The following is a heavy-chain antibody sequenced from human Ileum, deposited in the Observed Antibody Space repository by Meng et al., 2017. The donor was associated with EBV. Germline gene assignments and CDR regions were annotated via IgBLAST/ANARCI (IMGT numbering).Heavy chain of an antibody. V-gene: IGHV4-34*01. CDR1: GWSFSDYY. CDR3: TRGLDYATQGY. J-gene: IGHJ4*02. CDR2: IHPSGIT. Sequence: QVQLQQWGAGLLKPSETLSLTCGVYGWSFSDYYWSWIRQSPGKGLEWIGEIHPSGITNYNPSLNSRVTISVDTSKNQFSLKLTSVTAADTAMYYCTRGLDYATQGYWGQGTLGTVSP. D-gene: IGHD4-17*01.